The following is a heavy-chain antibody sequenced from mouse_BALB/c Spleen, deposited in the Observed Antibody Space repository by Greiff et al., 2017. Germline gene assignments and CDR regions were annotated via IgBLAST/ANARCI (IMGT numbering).Heavy chain of an antibody. CDR2: IYPGNSDT. CDR1: GYSFTSYW. D-gene: IGHD2-14*01. J-gene: IGHJ4*01. Sequence: EVQLQQSGTVLARPGASVKMSCKASGYSFTSYWMHWVKQRPGQGLEWIGAIYPGNSDTSYNQKFKGKAKLTAVTSASTAYMELSSLTNEDSAVYYCTGYRYDVYAMDYWGQGTSVTVSS. V-gene: IGHV1-5*01. CDR3: TGYRYDVYAMDY.